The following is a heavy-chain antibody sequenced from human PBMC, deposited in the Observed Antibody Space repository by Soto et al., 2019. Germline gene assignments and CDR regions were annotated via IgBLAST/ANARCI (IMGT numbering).Heavy chain of an antibody. V-gene: IGHV4-39*01. J-gene: IGHJ5*02. CDR1: GGSISSSSYY. Sequence: SSETLSLTCTVSGGSISSSSYYWGWIRQPPGKGLEWIGSIYYSGSTYYNPSLKSRVTISVDTSKNQFSLKLSSVTAADTAVYYCARSRSNSYYYDSSGYSNWFDPWGQGTLVTVSS. D-gene: IGHD3-22*01. CDR2: IYYSGST. CDR3: ARSRSNSYYYDSSGYSNWFDP.